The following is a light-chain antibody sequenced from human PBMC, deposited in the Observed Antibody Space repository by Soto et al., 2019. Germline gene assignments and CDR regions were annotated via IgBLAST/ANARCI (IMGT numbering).Light chain of an antibody. V-gene: IGLV2-8*01. Sequence: QSALTQPPSASGSPGQSVTISCTGTSSDVGGYNYDSWYQQHPGKAPRLMIYEVSKRPSGVPDRFSGSKSGSTASLTGSGLQAEDEADYYCSSYAGSNTYVFGTGTKLTVL. CDR2: EVS. J-gene: IGLJ1*01. CDR1: SSDVGGYNY. CDR3: SSYAGSNTYV.